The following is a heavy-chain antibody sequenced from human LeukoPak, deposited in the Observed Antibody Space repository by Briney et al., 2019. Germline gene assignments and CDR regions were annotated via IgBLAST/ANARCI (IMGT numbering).Heavy chain of an antibody. J-gene: IGHJ4*02. Sequence: PGGSLRLSCAASGFTFDDYAMHWVRQAPGKGLEWVAVISYDGSNKYYADSVKGRFTISRDNSKNTQYLQMNSLRAEDTAVYFCARNSLLGDKDYYFDYWGQGTLVTVSS. CDR2: ISYDGSNK. V-gene: IGHV3-30*04. CDR1: GFTFDDYA. D-gene: IGHD4-17*01. CDR3: ARNSLLGDKDYYFDY.